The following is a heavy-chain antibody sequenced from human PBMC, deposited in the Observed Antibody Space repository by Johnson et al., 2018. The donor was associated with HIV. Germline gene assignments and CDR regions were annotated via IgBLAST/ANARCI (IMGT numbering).Heavy chain of an antibody. D-gene: IGHD5-18*01. CDR3: ARVEQQLWLRGAFDI. V-gene: IGHV3-20*04. CDR2: INWNGGST. J-gene: IGHJ3*02. Sequence: VQLVESGGGVVRPGGSLRLSCAPSGFTFDDYGMSWVRQAPGKGLEWVSGINWNGGSTGYADSVKGRFTISRDNAKNSLYLQMNSLRAEDTAVYYCARVEQQLWLRGAFDIWGQGTMVTVSS. CDR1: GFTFDDYG.